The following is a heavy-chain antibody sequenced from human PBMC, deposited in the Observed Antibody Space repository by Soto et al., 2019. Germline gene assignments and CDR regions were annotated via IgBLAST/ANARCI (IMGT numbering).Heavy chain of an antibody. Sequence: QVLMQESGPGLVKPSETLSLTCTVSGASVSSGNHYWSWIRQPPGKRLEWIGFIYNGVITNYSPALPXXVXFSADTSRNQFSLKVSSVTAADTAVYYGARGWAANSWGQGALVTVSS. CDR2: IYNGVIT. D-gene: IGHD6-19*01. V-gene: IGHV4-61*01. CDR3: ARGWAANS. J-gene: IGHJ4*02. CDR1: GASVSSGNHY.